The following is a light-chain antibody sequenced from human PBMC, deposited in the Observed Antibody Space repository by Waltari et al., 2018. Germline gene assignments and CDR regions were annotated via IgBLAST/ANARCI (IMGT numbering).Light chain of an antibody. CDR1: QRISRW. J-gene: IGKJ1*01. V-gene: IGKV1-5*03. Sequence: DTQMTQSPSTLSASVGDRVIITCRASQRISRWLAWYQQKPGKAPKVLIHKASTLESGVPSRFSGSGSGTEFTLTISSLQPDDFATYYCQQYNSYPRTFGQGTKVEIK. CDR3: QQYNSYPRT. CDR2: KAS.